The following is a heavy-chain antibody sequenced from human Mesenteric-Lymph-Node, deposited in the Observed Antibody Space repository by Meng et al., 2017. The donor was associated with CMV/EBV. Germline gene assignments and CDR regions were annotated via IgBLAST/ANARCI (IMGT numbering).Heavy chain of an antibody. CDR2: IYYSGST. V-gene: IGHV4-59*12. Sequence: SETLSLTCTVSGGSISSYYWSWIRQPPGKGLEWIGYIYYSGSTNYNPSLKSRVTISVDTSKNQFSLKLSSVTAADTAVYYCARYRITIFGVVITPGYFDYWGQGTLVTVSS. CDR1: GGSISSYY. CDR3: ARYRITIFGVVITPGYFDY. D-gene: IGHD3-3*01. J-gene: IGHJ4*02.